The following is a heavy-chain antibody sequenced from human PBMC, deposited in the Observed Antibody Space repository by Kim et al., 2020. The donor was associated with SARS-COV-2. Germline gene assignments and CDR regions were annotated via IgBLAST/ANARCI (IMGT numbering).Heavy chain of an antibody. V-gene: IGHV3-23*01. CDR2: ISGSGGST. CDR3: AKEGNYYDSSGYSEDAFDI. Sequence: GGSLRLSCAASGFTFSSYAMSWVRQAPGKGLEWVSAISGSGGSTYYADSVKGRFTISRDNSKNTLYLQMNSLRAEDTAVYYCAKEGNYYDSSGYSEDAFDIWGQGTMVTVSS. J-gene: IGHJ3*02. D-gene: IGHD3-22*01. CDR1: GFTFSSYA.